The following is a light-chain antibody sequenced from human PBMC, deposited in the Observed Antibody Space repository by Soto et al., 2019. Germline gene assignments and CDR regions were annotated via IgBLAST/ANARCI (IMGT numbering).Light chain of an antibody. CDR2: DAS. CDR3: EQYNNWPLT. J-gene: IGKJ4*01. CDR1: QSVDND. V-gene: IGKV3D-15*01. Sequence: EIVMTQSPATLSVSPGDRATLSCRASQSVDNDLAWYQQKPGQPPRLLIYDASTRATGIPARFSGSQSGTEFSLTIGSLLSEDFAVYFCEQYNNWPLTFGGGTKVETK.